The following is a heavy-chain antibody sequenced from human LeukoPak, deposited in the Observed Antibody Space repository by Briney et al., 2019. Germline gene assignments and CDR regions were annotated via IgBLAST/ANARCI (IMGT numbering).Heavy chain of an antibody. V-gene: IGHV1-46*01. CDR3: ARAYGDYGIFDY. CDR2: INPSGGST. J-gene: IGHJ4*02. CDR1: GYTFTGYY. Sequence: GASVKVSCKASGYTFTGYYMHWVRQAPGQGLEWMGIINPSGGSTSYAQKFQGRVTMTRDTSTSTVYMELSSLRSEDTAVYYCARAYGDYGIFDYWGQGTLVTVSS. D-gene: IGHD4-17*01.